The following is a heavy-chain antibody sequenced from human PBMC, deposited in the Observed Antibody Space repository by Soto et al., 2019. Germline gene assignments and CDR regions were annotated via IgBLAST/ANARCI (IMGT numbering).Heavy chain of an antibody. Sequence: RASVKVSCKASGGTFSSYAISWVRQAPGQGLEWMGGIIPIFGTANYAQKFQGRVTITADKSTSTAYMELSSLRSEDTAVYYCASTRPDYGGNSLVFYWGQGTLVTVS. D-gene: IGHD4-17*01. CDR3: ASTRPDYGGNSLVFY. CDR2: IIPIFGTA. CDR1: GGTFSSYA. J-gene: IGHJ4*02. V-gene: IGHV1-69*06.